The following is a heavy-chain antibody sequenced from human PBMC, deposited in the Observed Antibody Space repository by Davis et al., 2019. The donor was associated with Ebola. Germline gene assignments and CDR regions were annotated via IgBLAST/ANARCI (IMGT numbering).Heavy chain of an antibody. CDR3: ARAAAGTWDFDY. D-gene: IGHD6-13*01. V-gene: IGHV3-33*01. Sequence: GESLKISCAASGFTFSSYGMHWVRQAPGKGLEWVAVIWYDGSNKYYADSVKGRFTISRDNSKNTLYLQMNSLRAEDTAVYYCARAAAGTWDFDYWGQGTLVTVSP. CDR1: GFTFSSYG. J-gene: IGHJ4*02. CDR2: IWYDGSNK.